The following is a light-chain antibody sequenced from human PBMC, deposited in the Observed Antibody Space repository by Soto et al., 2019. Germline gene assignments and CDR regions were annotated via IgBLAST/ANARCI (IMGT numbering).Light chain of an antibody. V-gene: IGKV1-5*03. CDR1: QTISSW. J-gene: IGKJ5*01. CDR2: KAS. CDR3: QQSYSTPYT. Sequence: DIQMTQAPSTLSGSVVYRVTITCRASQTISSWLAWYQQKQGKAPKLLIYKASTLKSGVPSRFSGSGYGTDFNLTISSLQTEDFATYYCQQSYSTPYTFGQGTRLEIK.